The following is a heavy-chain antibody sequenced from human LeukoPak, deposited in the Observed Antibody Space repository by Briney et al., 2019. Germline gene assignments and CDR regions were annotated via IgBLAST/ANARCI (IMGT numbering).Heavy chain of an antibody. CDR3: SRVAAAAGLVIDY. J-gene: IGHJ4*02. D-gene: IGHD6-13*01. V-gene: IGHV3-53*01. CDR1: GFTFSSYW. CDR2: IYSGGST. Sequence: PGGSLRLSCAASGFTFSSYWMHWVRQAPGKGLEWVSVIYSGGSTYYADSVKGRFTISRDNSKNTLYLQMNSLRADDTAVYYCSRVAAAAGLVIDYWGQGTLVTVSS.